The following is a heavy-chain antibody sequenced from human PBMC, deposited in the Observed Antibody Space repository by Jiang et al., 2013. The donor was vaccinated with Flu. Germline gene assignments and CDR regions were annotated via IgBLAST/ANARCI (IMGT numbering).Heavy chain of an antibody. Sequence: QLLESGGGLVKPGGSLRLSCAASGFTFSSYSMNWVRQAPGKGLQWVSYISSSSSYIYYADSVKGRFTISRDNSKNTLYLQMNSLRAEDTAVYYCAKDLYSSSWTKYFQYWGQGTLVTVSS. J-gene: IGHJ1*01. CDR3: AKDLYSSSWTKYFQY. V-gene: IGHV3-21*04. CDR1: GFTFSSYS. D-gene: IGHD6-13*01. CDR2: ISSSSSYI.